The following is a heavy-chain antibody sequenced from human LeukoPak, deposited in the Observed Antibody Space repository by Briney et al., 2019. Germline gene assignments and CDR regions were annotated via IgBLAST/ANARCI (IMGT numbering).Heavy chain of an antibody. Sequence: ASVKVSCKASGYTFTSYYMHWVRQAPGQGLEWMGIINPSGGSTSYARKFQGRVTMTRDMSTSTVYMELSSLRSEDTTVYYCARTALSIAARHYFDYWGQGTLVTVSS. CDR2: INPSGGST. J-gene: IGHJ4*02. V-gene: IGHV1-46*01. CDR1: GYTFTSYY. D-gene: IGHD6-6*01. CDR3: ARTALSIAARHYFDY.